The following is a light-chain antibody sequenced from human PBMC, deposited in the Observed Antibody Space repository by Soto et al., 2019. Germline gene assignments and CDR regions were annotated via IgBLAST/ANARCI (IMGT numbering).Light chain of an antibody. CDR3: QQYNSYS. CDR1: QSLVHSDGIAY. Sequence: VVITQSPLSLPVTLGQPASISCRSNQSLVHSDGIAYFSWFQQRPGRSTXRLIYKASSLESGVPSRFSGSGSGTEFTLAISSLQPDDFATYYRQQYNSYSFGPGTKVDIK. J-gene: IGKJ3*01. CDR2: KAS. V-gene: IGKV2-30*02.